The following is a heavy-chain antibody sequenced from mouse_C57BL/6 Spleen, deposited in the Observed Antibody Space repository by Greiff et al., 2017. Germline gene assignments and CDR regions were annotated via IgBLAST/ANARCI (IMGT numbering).Heavy chain of an antibody. CDR1: GYTFTSYW. V-gene: IGHV1-61*01. Sequence: VKLKQPGAELVRPGSSVKLSCKASGYTFTSYWMDWVKQRPGQGLEWIGNIYPSDSETHYNQKFKDKATLTVDKSSSTAYMQLSSLTSEDSAVYCCAREEGRDGAMDYGGQGTSVTVSS. D-gene: IGHD3-3*01. J-gene: IGHJ4*01. CDR3: AREEGRDGAMDY. CDR2: IYPSDSET.